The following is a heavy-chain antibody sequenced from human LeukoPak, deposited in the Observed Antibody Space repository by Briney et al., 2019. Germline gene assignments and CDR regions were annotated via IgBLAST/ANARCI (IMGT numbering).Heavy chain of an antibody. CDR2: INHSGST. CDR1: GGSFSGYY. CDR3: ARDLSGCSRTSCYEAPGYSIAASL. D-gene: IGHD2-2*01. J-gene: IGHJ4*02. Sequence: SETLSLTCAVYGGSFSGYYWSWIRQPPGKGLEWIGEINHSGSTNYNPSLKSRVTISVDTSKNQFSLKLSSVTAADTAVYYCARDLSGCSRTSCYEAPGYSIAASLWGRGTLVTVSS. V-gene: IGHV4-34*01.